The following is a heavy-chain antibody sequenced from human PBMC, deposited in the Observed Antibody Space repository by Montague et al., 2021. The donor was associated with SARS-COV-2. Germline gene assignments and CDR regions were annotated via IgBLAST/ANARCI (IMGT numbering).Heavy chain of an antibody. D-gene: IGHD2-15*01. V-gene: IGHV3-33*01. Sequence: SLRLSCAASGFSFSQYGMHWVRQAPGKGLEWVALIWYDGSNKDYAASVKGRFTISRDNSKNTLFLQMNSLRADDTGFYYRAGAPSDIGGAYWGQGTLVTVSS. CDR1: GFSFSQYG. J-gene: IGHJ4*02. CDR3: AGAPSDIGGAY. CDR2: IWYDGSNK.